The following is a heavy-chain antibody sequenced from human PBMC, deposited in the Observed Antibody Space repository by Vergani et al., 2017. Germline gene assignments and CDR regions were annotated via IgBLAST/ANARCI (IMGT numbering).Heavy chain of an antibody. D-gene: IGHD5-24*01. CDR3: ARGGGYNRPHHAFDI. J-gene: IGHJ3*02. CDR1: GFTFSDYY. Sequence: QVQLVESGGGVVQPGRSLRLSCAASGFTFSDYYMSWIRQAPGKGLEWVSYISSSSSYTNYADSVKGRFTISRDNAKNSLYLQMNSLRAEDTAVYYCARGGGYNRPHHAFDIWGQGTMVTVSS. CDR2: ISSSSSYT. V-gene: IGHV3-11*05.